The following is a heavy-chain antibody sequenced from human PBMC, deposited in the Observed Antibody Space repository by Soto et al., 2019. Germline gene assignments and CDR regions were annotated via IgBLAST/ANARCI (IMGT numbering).Heavy chain of an antibody. V-gene: IGHV3-64D*06. CDR3: VKLWSSSWYDY. D-gene: IGHD6-13*01. Sequence: GGSLRLSCSASGFTFSSYGMHWVRQAPGKGLEYVSAISSNGGSTYYADSVKGRFTISRDNSKNTLYLQMSSLRAEDTAVYYCVKLWSSSWYDYWGQGTLVTVSS. CDR2: ISSNGGST. J-gene: IGHJ4*02. CDR1: GFTFSSYG.